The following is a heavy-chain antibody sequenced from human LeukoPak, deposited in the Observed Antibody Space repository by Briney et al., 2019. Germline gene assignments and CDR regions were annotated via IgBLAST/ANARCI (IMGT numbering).Heavy chain of an antibody. CDR1: GGSISSSSYY. D-gene: IGHD1-1*01. V-gene: IGHV4-39*01. J-gene: IGHJ3*02. Sequence: SETLSLTCTVSGGSISSSSYYWGWIRQPPGKGLEWLGSIYYSGSTYYNPSLKSRVTISVDTSKNQFSLKLSSVTAADTAVYYCATLDRTTDAFDIWGQGTMVTVSS. CDR3: ATLDRTTDAFDI. CDR2: IYYSGST.